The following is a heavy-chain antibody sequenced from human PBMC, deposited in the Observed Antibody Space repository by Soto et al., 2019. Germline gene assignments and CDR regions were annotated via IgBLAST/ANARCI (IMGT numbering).Heavy chain of an antibody. D-gene: IGHD4-4*01. CDR2: IYYSGST. Sequence: PSETLSLTCTVSGGSISSGDYYWSWIRQPPGKGLEWIGYIYYSGSTYYNPSLKSRVTISVDTSKNQFSLKLSSVTAADTAVYYCARDLRDYRGIYGMDVWGQGTTVTVSS. J-gene: IGHJ6*02. CDR1: GGSISSGDYY. V-gene: IGHV4-30-4*01. CDR3: ARDLRDYRGIYGMDV.